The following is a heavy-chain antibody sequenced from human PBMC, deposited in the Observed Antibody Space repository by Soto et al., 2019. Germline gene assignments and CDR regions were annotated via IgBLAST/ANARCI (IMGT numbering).Heavy chain of an antibody. Sequence: SETLSLTCAVSGVSVSSGNWWTWVRQTPQRGLEYIGEIFHDGTANYYPSFERRVAISVDTSKNQFSLKLTSVTAADTAIYFCARLVCDTRLNYMYFDFWGQGALVTVSS. D-gene: IGHD3-10*01. V-gene: IGHV4-4*02. CDR3: ARLVCDTRLNYMYFDF. J-gene: IGHJ4*02. CDR2: IFHDGTA. CDR1: GVSVSSGNW.